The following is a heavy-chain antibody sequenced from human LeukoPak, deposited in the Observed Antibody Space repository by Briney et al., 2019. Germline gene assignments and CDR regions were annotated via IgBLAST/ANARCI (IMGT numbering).Heavy chain of an antibody. D-gene: IGHD6-13*01. Sequence: GGSLRLSCAASGFTFSSYWMHWVRQVPGKGLVWVARINPGGSSITYADSVKGRFTISRDNSKNTLHLQMNSLRAEDTAVYYCAKDPFHSSSWYYFDYWGQGTLVTVSS. CDR3: AKDPFHSSSWYYFDY. CDR2: INPGGSSI. V-gene: IGHV3-74*01. CDR1: GFTFSSYW. J-gene: IGHJ4*02.